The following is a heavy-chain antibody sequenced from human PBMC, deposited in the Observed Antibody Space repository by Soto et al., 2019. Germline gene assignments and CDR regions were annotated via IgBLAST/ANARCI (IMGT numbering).Heavy chain of an antibody. CDR2: ISSNGGST. V-gene: IGHV3-64*01. J-gene: IGHJ3*02. CDR1: GFTFSSYA. D-gene: IGHD1-1*01. Sequence: GGSLRLSCAASGFTFSSYAMHWVRQAPGKGLEYVSAISSNGGSTYYANSVKGRFTISRDNSKNTLYLQMGSLRAEDMAVYYCARGTGYDAFDTWGQGTMVTVSS. CDR3: ARGTGYDAFDT.